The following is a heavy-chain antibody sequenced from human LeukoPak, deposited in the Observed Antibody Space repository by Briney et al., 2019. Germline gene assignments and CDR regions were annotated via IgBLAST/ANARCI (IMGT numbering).Heavy chain of an antibody. V-gene: IGHV1-2*02. D-gene: IGHD2-2*01. CDR1: GYTFTGYY. CDR2: INPNSGGT. J-gene: IGHJ6*03. CDR3: ARVTYCSSTSCPLYYYYYYMDV. Sequence: GASVKVSCKASGYTFTGYYMHWVRQAPGQGLEWMGWINPNSGGTNYAQKFKGRVTMTRDTSISTAYMELSRLRSDDTAVYYCARVTYCSSTSCPLYYYYYYMDVWGKGTTVTVSS.